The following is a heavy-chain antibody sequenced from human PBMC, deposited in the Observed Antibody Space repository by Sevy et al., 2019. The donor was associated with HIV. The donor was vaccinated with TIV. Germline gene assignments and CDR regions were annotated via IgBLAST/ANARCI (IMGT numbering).Heavy chain of an antibody. CDR1: GLTFTSYT. V-gene: IGHV3-21*04. J-gene: IGHJ6*02. CDR2: ISYSAEYI. Sequence: GGSLRLSCATSGLTFTSYTMNWVRQAPGKGLEWVSSISYSAEYIYYADSVKGRFTISRDNAKNSLFLQMNSLRAEDTALYYCARDCSSTSCLWGLDVWGQGTTVTVSS. D-gene: IGHD2-2*01. CDR3: ARDCSSTSCLWGLDV.